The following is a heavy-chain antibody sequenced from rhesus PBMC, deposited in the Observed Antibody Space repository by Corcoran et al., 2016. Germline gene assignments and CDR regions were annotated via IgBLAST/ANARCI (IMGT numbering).Heavy chain of an antibody. CDR1: GGSVSISNW. V-gene: IGHV4-65*01. CDR2: ISGRSGST. CDR3: ARGVVNFNWYFDL. D-gene: IGHD2-21*01. J-gene: IGHJ2*01. Sequence: QVQLQESGPGLVKPSETLSLTCAVSGGSVSISNWWSWIRQPPGKGLEWIGYISGRSGSTNYNPSLKSRFTISTDTAKNQFALELSYVTAADTAVYYCARGVVNFNWYFDLWGPGTPITISS.